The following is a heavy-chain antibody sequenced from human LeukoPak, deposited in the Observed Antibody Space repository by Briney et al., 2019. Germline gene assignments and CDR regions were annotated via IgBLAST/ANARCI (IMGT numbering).Heavy chain of an antibody. CDR1: GFTVSSNY. CDR3: AKEINCSGGSCYYYGMDV. D-gene: IGHD2-15*01. V-gene: IGHV3-53*01. Sequence: GGSLRLSCAASGFTVSSNYMSWVRQAPGKGLEWVSVIYSGGSTYYADSVKGRFTISRDNSKNTLYLQMNSLRAEDTAVYYCAKEINCSGGSCYYYGMDVWGQGTTVTVSS. CDR2: IYSGGST. J-gene: IGHJ6*02.